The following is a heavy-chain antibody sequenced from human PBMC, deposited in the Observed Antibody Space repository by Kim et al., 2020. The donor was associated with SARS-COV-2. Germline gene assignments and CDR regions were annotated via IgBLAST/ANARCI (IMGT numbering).Heavy chain of an antibody. Sequence: GGSLRLSCVASGLIFSNYAFTWVRQAPGKGLEWVSGISGSGDVSHYADSVKGRFTTSRDNSKSTLYLLMDSLRAEDTAIYYCAQFMGSILPTRGMDFWG. CDR2: ISGSGDVS. CDR1: GLIFSNYA. J-gene: IGHJ6*02. V-gene: IGHV3-23*01. CDR3: AQFMGSILPTRGMDF. D-gene: IGHD2-21*01.